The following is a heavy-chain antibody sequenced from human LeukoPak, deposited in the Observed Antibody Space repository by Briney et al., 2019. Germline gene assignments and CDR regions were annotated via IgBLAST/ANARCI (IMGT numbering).Heavy chain of an antibody. CDR1: GGSISSYY. CDR2: IYCSGSS. V-gene: IGHV4-59*08. Sequence: SETLSLTCTVSGGSISSYYWSWIRQPPGKGLERIGYIYCSGSSNYNPSLKSQATISVDTSKNQFSLKLSSVTAADTAVYHCARLYYYDSSGYFDYWGQGTLVTVSS. J-gene: IGHJ4*02. D-gene: IGHD3-22*01. CDR3: ARLYYYDSSGYFDY.